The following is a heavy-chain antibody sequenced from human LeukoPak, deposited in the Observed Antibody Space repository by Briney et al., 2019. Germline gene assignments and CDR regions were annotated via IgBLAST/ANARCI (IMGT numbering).Heavy chain of an antibody. CDR3: AKVRYSGYVVLAH. CDR2: ISDSGGNT. Sequence: GGSLRLSCAASGFTLSFYAMNWVRQAPGKGLEWVSGISDSGGNTYYADSVKGRFTVSRDNSKNTLYLQMNSLRAEDTAVYYCAKVRYSGYVVLAHWGQGTLVIVSS. D-gene: IGHD5-12*01. J-gene: IGHJ4*02. V-gene: IGHV3-23*01. CDR1: GFTLSFYA.